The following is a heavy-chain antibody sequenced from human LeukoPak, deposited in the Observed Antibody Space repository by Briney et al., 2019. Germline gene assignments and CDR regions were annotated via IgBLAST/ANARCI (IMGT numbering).Heavy chain of an antibody. D-gene: IGHD4-17*01. CDR1: GGSISNYY. CDR3: ARDMTTPVTHPFDY. J-gene: IGHJ4*02. V-gene: IGHV4-59*12. Sequence: SETLSLTCIVSGGSISNYYLSWIRQPPGKTLEWIGYIYYNGNTNYNPSLKSRVTISVDRSKNQFSLKLTSVTAPDTAIYYCARDMTTPVTHPFDYWGQGILVTVSS. CDR2: IYYNGNT.